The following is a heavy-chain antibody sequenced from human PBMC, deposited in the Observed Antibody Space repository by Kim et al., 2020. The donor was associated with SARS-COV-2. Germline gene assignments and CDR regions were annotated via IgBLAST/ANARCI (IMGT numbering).Heavy chain of an antibody. CDR1: GFTFSSYA. Sequence: GGSLRLSCAASGFTFSSYAMHWVRQAPGKGLEWVAVISYDGSNKYYADSVKGRFTISRDNSKNTLYLQMNSLRAEDTAVYYCARGGARLRFLRPVTGDAFDIWGQGTMVTVSS. D-gene: IGHD6-6*01. J-gene: IGHJ3*02. CDR2: ISYDGSNK. V-gene: IGHV3-30-3*01. CDR3: ARGGARLRFLRPVTGDAFDI.